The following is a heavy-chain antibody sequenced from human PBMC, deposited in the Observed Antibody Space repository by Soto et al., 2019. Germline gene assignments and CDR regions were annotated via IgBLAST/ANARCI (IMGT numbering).Heavy chain of an antibody. Sequence: TLSLTCAVSGGSISSGGYSWSWIRQPPGKGLEWIGYIYHSGSTYYNPSLKSRVTISVDRSKNQFSLKLSSVTAADTAVYYCARGNYCGNSGGDYYYYGMDVWGQGTTVTVS. J-gene: IGHJ6*02. CDR3: ARGNYCGNSGGDYYYYGMDV. V-gene: IGHV4-30-2*01. CDR1: GGSISSGGYS. D-gene: IGHD3-10*01. CDR2: IYHSGST.